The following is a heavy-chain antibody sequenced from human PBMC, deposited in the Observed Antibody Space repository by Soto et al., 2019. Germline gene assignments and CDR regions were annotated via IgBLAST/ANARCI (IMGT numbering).Heavy chain of an antibody. CDR3: ARGGSGYDLNWFDP. Sequence: QVQLVQSGAEVKKPGASLKVSCRASGYTFSNYAMHWVRQAPGQRLEWMGWINAGNGNTKYSQKLEGRVTITRDTSASTDYMELSSLRSEDTAVYYCARGGSGYDLNWFDPWGQGTLVTVSS. CDR1: GYTFSNYA. D-gene: IGHD5-12*01. V-gene: IGHV1-3*01. CDR2: INAGNGNT. J-gene: IGHJ5*02.